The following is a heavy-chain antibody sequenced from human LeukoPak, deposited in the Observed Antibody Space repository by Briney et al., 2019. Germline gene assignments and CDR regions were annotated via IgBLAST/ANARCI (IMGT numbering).Heavy chain of an antibody. Sequence: GGSLRLSCAASGFTFSSNAMNWVRQAPGKGLEWVSGINWNGGSTGYADSVKGRFTISRDNAKNSLYLQMNSLRAEDTALYYCARHPPLAWSGYYVYRYYFDYWGQGTLVTVSS. J-gene: IGHJ4*02. D-gene: IGHD3-3*01. CDR2: INWNGGST. V-gene: IGHV3-20*04. CDR1: GFTFSSNA. CDR3: ARHPPLAWSGYYVYRYYFDY.